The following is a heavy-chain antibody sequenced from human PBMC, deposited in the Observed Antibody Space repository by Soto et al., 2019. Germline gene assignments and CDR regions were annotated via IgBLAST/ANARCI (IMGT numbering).Heavy chain of an antibody. CDR3: ARESVKDANLYYYYGMDV. CDR1: GYTFTSYG. V-gene: IGHV1-18*04. J-gene: IGHJ6*02. Sequence: ASVKVSCKASGYTFTSYGISWVRQAPGQGLEWMGWISAYNGNTNYAQKLQGRVTMTTDTSTSTAYMELRSLRSDDTAVYYCARESVKDANLYYYYGMDVWGQGTTVTVSS. CDR2: ISAYNGNT.